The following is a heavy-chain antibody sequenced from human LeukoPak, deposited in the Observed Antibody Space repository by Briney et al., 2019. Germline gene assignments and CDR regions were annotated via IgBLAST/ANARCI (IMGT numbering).Heavy chain of an antibody. CDR2: IDPSDSYT. CDR1: GYSFTSYW. D-gene: IGHD6-13*01. J-gene: IGHJ4*02. V-gene: IGHV5-10-1*01. CDR3: ARTGPSSWYDY. Sequence: GAPLKISCNGSGYSFTSYWISWVRQMPGKGLEWMGRIDPSDSYTNYSPSFQGHVTISADKSISTAYLQWSSLKASDTAMYYCARTGPSSWYDYWGQGTLVTVSS.